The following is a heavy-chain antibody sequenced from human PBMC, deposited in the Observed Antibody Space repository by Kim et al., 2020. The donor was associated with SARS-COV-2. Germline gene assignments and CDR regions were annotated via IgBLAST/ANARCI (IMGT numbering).Heavy chain of an antibody. D-gene: IGHD6-19*01. CDR2: IYYSGST. CDR1: GGSISSSSYY. V-gene: IGHV4-39*07. CDR3: ARDKGGWYY. J-gene: IGHJ4*02. Sequence: SETLSLTCTVSGGSISSSSYYWGWIRQPPGKGLEWIGSIYYSGSTYYNPSLKSRVTISVDTSKNQFSLKLSSVTAADTAVYYCARDKGGWYYWGQGTLVTVSS.